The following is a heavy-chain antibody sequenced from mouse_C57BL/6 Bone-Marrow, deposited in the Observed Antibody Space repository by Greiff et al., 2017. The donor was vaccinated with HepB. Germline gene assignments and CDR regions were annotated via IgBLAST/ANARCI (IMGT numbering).Heavy chain of an antibody. Sequence: EVKLVESGGGLVQPGGSMKLSCAASGFTFSDAWMDWVRQSPEKGLEWVAEIRNKANNHATYYAESVKGRFTISRDDSKSSVYLQMNSLRAEATGIYYCTRRLYYYGSSPFAYWGQGTLVTVSA. V-gene: IGHV6-6*01. CDR3: TRRLYYYGSSPFAY. D-gene: IGHD1-1*01. J-gene: IGHJ3*01. CDR1: GFTFSDAW. CDR2: IRNKANNHAT.